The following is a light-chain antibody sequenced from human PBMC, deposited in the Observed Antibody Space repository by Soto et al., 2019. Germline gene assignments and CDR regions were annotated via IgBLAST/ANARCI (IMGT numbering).Light chain of an antibody. Sequence: QSALTQPASVSGSPGQSITISCTGTSSDVGSYNLVSWYQQHPGKAPKLMIFEGSKRPSGVSNRFSGSKSGNTASLTISGLQAEDEADYYCCSYAGSHTALFGGGTKLTVL. CDR2: EGS. V-gene: IGLV2-23*01. CDR3: CSYAGSHTAL. J-gene: IGLJ2*01. CDR1: SSDVGSYNL.